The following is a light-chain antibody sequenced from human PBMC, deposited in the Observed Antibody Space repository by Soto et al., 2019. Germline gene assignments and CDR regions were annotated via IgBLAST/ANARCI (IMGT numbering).Light chain of an antibody. J-gene: IGKJ4*01. Sequence: EIVLIQSPATLSLSPGERATLSCRASQSVGSYLAWYQHKPGQAPRLLISDASNRATGIPARFSGSGSETDFPLTISSLEPEDSAVYYCQQRSNWPSLTFGGGTKVEIK. CDR1: QSVGSY. CDR2: DAS. CDR3: QQRSNWPSLT. V-gene: IGKV3-11*01.